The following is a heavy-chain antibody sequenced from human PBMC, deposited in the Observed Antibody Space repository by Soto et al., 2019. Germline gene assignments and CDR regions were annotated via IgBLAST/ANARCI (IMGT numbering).Heavy chain of an antibody. CDR3: ARVNMGYSYGAGAGRPDYGDQYYYYYYMDV. CDR1: GFTFSSYS. V-gene: IGHV3-48*01. J-gene: IGHJ6*03. Sequence: GGSLRLSCAASGFTFSSYSMNWVRQAPGKGLEWVSYISSSSSTIYYADSVKGRFTISRDNAKNSLYLQMNSLRAEDTAVYYCARVNMGYSYGAGAGRPDYGDQYYYYYYMDVWGKGTTVTVSS. CDR2: ISSSSSTI. D-gene: IGHD5-18*01.